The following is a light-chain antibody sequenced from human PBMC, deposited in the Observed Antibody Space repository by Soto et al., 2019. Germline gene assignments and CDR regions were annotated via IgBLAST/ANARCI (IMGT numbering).Light chain of an antibody. V-gene: IGKV1-9*01. J-gene: IGKJ5*01. CDR1: QGISSY. CDR3: QQLNSYPLT. Sequence: IQLTQSPSSLSASVGDRVTITCRASQGISSYLAWYQQKPGKAPKLLIYAASTLHSGVPSRFSGSGSGTDFTLTISSLQPEDFATYYCQQLNSYPLTFAQGTRLEIK. CDR2: AAS.